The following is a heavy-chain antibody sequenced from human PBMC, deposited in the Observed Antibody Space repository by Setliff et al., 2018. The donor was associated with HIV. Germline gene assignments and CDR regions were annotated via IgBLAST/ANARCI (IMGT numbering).Heavy chain of an antibody. Sequence: ASVKVSCKASGYTFTGYYMHWVRQAPGQGLEWMGWINPNSGGTNYAQKFQGRVTMTRDTSISTAYMELSRLRAEDTAVYFCARGGDYDSSGYYVTWGQGSLVTVSS. CDR2: INPNSGGT. D-gene: IGHD3-22*01. J-gene: IGHJ4*02. CDR1: GYTFTGYY. V-gene: IGHV1-2*02. CDR3: ARGGDYDSSGYYVT.